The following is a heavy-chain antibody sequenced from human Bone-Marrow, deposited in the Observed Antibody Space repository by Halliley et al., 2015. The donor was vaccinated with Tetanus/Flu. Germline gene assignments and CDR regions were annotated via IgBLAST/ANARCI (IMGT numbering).Heavy chain of an antibody. D-gene: IGHD6-19*01. Sequence: LGWVGFIRSFTSGGTTEYAASVEGRFVISRDDSKSVSYLQMDSLKVEDTAVYYCATEMAALDYWGQGTQVPVSS. V-gene: IGHV3-49*02. CDR2: IRSFTSGGTT. CDR3: ATEMAALDY. J-gene: IGHJ4*02.